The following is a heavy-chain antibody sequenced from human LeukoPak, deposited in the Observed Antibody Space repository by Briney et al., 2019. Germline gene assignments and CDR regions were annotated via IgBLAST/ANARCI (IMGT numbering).Heavy chain of an antibody. CDR3: AYTETGAFDI. Sequence: GGSLRLSCAASGFTFSSYTMNWVRQAPGKGLEWVSSISSSSSYIYYADSVKGRFTISRDNAKNSLYLQMNSLRAEDTAVYYCAYTETGAFDIWGQGTMVTVSS. J-gene: IGHJ3*02. V-gene: IGHV3-21*01. CDR2: ISSSSSYI. D-gene: IGHD1-1*01. CDR1: GFTFSSYT.